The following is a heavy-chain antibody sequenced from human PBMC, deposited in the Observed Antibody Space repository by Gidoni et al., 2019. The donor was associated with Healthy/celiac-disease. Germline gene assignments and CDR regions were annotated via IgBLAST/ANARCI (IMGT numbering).Heavy chain of an antibody. Sequence: QVQLVQSAAEVKKPGSSVKLPCKDSGATLRSYTISWVRQAPGQGLEWRGRIIPHLSIANYAQKFQGRVTITADKSTSTAYMELSSLSAEDTAVYYCARDRGWLLANHYFDCWGQGTLVTVSS. CDR3: ARDRGWLLANHYFDC. J-gene: IGHJ4*02. CDR1: GATLRSYT. CDR2: IIPHLSIA. V-gene: IGHV1-69*08. D-gene: IGHD5-12*01.